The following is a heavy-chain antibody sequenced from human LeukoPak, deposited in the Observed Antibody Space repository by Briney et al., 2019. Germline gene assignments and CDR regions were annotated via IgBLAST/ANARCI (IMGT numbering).Heavy chain of an antibody. D-gene: IGHD5-18*01. CDR1: GGSISSYY. CDR3: ARGAAGYSYG. J-gene: IGHJ4*02. V-gene: IGHV4-59*01. CDR2: ICYSGST. Sequence: PSETLSLTCTVSGGSISSYYWSWIRQPPGKGPEWIGHICYSGSTNYNPSLKSRVTISIDTSKNQFSLRLSSVTAADTAVYYCARGAAGYSYGWGQGTLVTVSS.